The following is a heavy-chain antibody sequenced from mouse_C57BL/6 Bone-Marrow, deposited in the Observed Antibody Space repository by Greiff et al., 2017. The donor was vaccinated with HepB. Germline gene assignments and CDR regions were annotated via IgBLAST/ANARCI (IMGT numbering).Heavy chain of an antibody. CDR3: TGGDYFDY. Sequence: EVKVVESGGGLVQPGGSMKLSCAASGFTFSDAWMDWVRQSPEKGLELVAEIRNKANNHATYYAESVKGRFTISRDDSKSSVYLQMNSLRAEDTGIYYCTGGDYFDYWGQGTTLTVSS. CDR2: IRNKANNHAT. CDR1: GFTFSDAW. V-gene: IGHV6-6*01. J-gene: IGHJ2*01.